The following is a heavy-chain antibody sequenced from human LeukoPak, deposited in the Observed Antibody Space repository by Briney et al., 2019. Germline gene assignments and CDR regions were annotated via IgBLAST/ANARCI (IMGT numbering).Heavy chain of an antibody. CDR3: AKAVMVRGVPFDY. J-gene: IGHJ4*02. CDR2: ISRNSGSI. CDR1: GFTFDDYA. V-gene: IGHV3-9*01. D-gene: IGHD3-10*01. Sequence: PGRSLRLSCAASGFTFDDYAMHWVRQAPGKGLEWVSGISRNSGSIGYADSVKGRFTISRDNAKNSLYLQMNSLRAEDTALYYCAKAVMVRGVPFDYWGQGTLVTVSS.